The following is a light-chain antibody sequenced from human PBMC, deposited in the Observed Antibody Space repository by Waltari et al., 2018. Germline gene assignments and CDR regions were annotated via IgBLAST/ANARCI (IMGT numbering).Light chain of an antibody. CDR3: QQYYSTPPT. CDR2: WAS. V-gene: IGKV4-1*01. CDR1: SVLYSSNNKNY. J-gene: IGKJ2*01. Sequence: SVLYSSNNKNYLAWYQQKPGLPPKLLIYWASTRESGFPDRFSGSGSGTDFTLTISSLQAEDVAVYYCQQYYSTPPTFGQGTKLEIK.